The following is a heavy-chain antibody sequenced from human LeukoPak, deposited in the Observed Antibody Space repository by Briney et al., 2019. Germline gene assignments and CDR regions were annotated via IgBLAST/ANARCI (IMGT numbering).Heavy chain of an antibody. CDR2: IKQDGSEK. D-gene: IGHD6-19*01. V-gene: IGHV3-7*01. J-gene: IGHJ4*02. CDR3: ARDTDSSGYDY. Sequence: GGSLRLSCATSGFTFNKFWMTWVRQAPGKGPEWVANIKQDGSEKYYVDSVKGRFTISRDNAKNSLYLQMNSLRAEDTAVYYCARDTDSSGYDYWGQGTLVTVSS. CDR1: GFTFNKFW.